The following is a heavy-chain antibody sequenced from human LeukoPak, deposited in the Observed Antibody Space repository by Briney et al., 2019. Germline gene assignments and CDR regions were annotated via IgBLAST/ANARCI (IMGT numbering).Heavy chain of an antibody. J-gene: IGHJ4*02. V-gene: IGHV3-23*01. CDR3: AKSIYGESSGYTQADVNFDN. CDR2: ISGSGGST. CDR1: GFTFSSYG. D-gene: IGHD3-22*01. Sequence: PGGSLRLSCAASGFTFSSYGMSWVRQAPGKGLEWVSAISGSGGSTYYADSVKGRFTISRDNSKNTLDLQMNSLRAEDTAVYYCAKSIYGESSGYTQADVNFDNWGQGTLVTVSS.